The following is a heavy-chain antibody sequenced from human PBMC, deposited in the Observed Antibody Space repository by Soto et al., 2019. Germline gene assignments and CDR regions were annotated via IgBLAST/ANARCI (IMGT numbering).Heavy chain of an antibody. D-gene: IGHD1-7*01. V-gene: IGHV1-69*13. CDR3: ARPYNWNYGTYYYYGMDV. CDR2: IIPIFGTA. CDR1: GGTFSSYA. Sequence: SVKVSCKASGGTFSSYAISWVRQAPGQGLEWMGGIIPIFGTANYAQKFQGRVTITADESTSTAYMELSSLRSEDTAVYYCARPYNWNYGTYYYYGMDVWGQGTTVTVSS. J-gene: IGHJ6*02.